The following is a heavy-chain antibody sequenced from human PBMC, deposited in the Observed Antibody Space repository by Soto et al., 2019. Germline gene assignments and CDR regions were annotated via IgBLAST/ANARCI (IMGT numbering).Heavy chain of an antibody. J-gene: IGHJ6*02. Sequence: GESLKISCKGSGYSFTSYWIGWVRQMPGKGLEWMGIIYPGDSDTRYSPSFQGQVTISADKSISTAYLQWSSLKASDTAMYYCATRVQDPGKYYYGMDVWGQGTSVTVSS. D-gene: IGHD6-13*01. CDR2: IYPGDSDT. V-gene: IGHV5-51*01. CDR3: ATRVQDPGKYYYGMDV. CDR1: GYSFTSYW.